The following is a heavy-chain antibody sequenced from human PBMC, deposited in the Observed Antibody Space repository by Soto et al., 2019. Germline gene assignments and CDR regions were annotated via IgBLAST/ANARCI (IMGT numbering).Heavy chain of an antibody. CDR2: IWYDGSNK. J-gene: IGHJ4*02. D-gene: IGHD3-10*01. V-gene: IGHV3-33*01. CDR3: ARDLRGSGSLPAY. Sequence: GGSLRLSCAASGFTFSSYGMHWVRQAPGKGLEWVAVIWYDGSNKYYADSVKGRFTISRDNSKNTLYLQMNSLRAEDTAVYYCARDLRGSGSLPAYWGQGTLVTVSS. CDR1: GFTFSSYG.